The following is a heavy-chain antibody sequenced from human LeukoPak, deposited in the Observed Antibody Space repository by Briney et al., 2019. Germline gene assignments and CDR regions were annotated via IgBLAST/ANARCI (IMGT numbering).Heavy chain of an antibody. Sequence: SETLSLTCTVSGDSMTMNSYSWGWVRQPPGKALEWIGCVSSSGRTTYNPSLESRVTISLDTSWSQFSLDLSSVTAADTALYYCARGWGFVDYWGQGTLVTVSS. CDR2: VSSSGRT. D-gene: IGHD3-10*01. CDR1: GDSMTMNSYS. V-gene: IGHV4-61*05. J-gene: IGHJ4*02. CDR3: ARGWGFVDY.